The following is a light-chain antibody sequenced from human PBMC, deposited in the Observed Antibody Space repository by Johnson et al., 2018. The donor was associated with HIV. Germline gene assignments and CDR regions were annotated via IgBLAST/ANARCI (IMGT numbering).Light chain of an antibody. CDR1: SSNIGSNY. V-gene: IGLV1-51*01. Sequence: QSVLTQPPSVSAAPGQTVTISCSGSSSNIGSNYVSWYQQLPGTAPKLLIYASDKRPSGIPDRFSGSNSGTSATLGITGLQTGDEADYYCGTWDSSLSAGVFGSGTKVTVL. CDR2: ASD. CDR3: GTWDSSLSAGV. J-gene: IGLJ1*01.